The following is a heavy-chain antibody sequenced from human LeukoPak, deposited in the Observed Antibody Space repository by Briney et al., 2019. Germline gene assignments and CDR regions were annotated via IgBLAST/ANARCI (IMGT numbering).Heavy chain of an antibody. CDR2: IYYSGST. CDR1: GGSISSSSYY. J-gene: IGHJ4*02. D-gene: IGHD2-2*02. CDR3: ARHGIVVVPAAIPH. Sequence: SETLSLTCTVSGGSISSSSYYRGWIRQPPGKGLEWIGSIYYSGSTYYNPSLKSRVTISVDTSKNQFSLKLSSVTAADTAVYYCARHGIVVVPAAIPHWGQGTLVTVSS. V-gene: IGHV4-39*01.